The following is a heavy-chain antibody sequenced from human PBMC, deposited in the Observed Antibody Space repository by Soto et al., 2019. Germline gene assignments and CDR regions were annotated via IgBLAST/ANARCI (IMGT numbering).Heavy chain of an antibody. D-gene: IGHD2-21*01. CDR3: ARFDAIPNYYYYYGMDV. V-gene: IGHV4-59*12. J-gene: IGHJ6*02. Sequence: SETLSLTCTVSGGSISSYYWSWIRQPPGKGLEWIGYIYYSGSTNYNPSLKSRVTISVDTSKNQFSLKLSSVTAADTAVYYCARFDAIPNYYYYYGMDVWGQGTTVTVSS. CDR1: GGSISSYY. CDR2: IYYSGST.